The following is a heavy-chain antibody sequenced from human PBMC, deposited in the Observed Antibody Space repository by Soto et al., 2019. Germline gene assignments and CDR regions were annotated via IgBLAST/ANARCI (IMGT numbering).Heavy chain of an antibody. CDR2: IIPIFGTA. Sequence: SVKVSCKASGGTFSIYAISCVLQSPLQWLEWMGGIIPIFGTANYAQKFQGRVTITADESTSTAYMELSSLRSEDTAVYYCARPYGDYVGYYYYYGMDVWGQGTTVTVSS. V-gene: IGHV1-69*13. J-gene: IGHJ6*02. D-gene: IGHD4-17*01. CDR3: ARPYGDYVGYYYYYGMDV. CDR1: GGTFSIYA.